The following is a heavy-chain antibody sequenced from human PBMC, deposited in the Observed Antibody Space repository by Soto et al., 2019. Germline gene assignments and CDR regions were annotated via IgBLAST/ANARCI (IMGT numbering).Heavy chain of an antibody. CDR2: IIPIFGTA. J-gene: IGHJ4*02. Sequence: SVKVSCKASGGTFSSYAISWVRQAPGQGLEWMGGIIPIFGTANYAQKFQGRVTITADESTSTAYMELSSLRSEDTAVYYCARPAYYYDSSGRLDYWGQGTLVTVSS. D-gene: IGHD3-22*01. V-gene: IGHV1-69*13. CDR3: ARPAYYYDSSGRLDY. CDR1: GGTFSSYA.